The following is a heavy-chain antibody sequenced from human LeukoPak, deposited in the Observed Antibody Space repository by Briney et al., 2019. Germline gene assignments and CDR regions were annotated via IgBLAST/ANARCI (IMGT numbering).Heavy chain of an antibody. CDR3: ARARYSSSYHSHFDY. V-gene: IGHV3-30*04. CDR1: GHTFSIYA. J-gene: IGHJ4*02. CDR2: ISYDGSNK. D-gene: IGHD6-13*01. Sequence: GGTLRLSRAASGHTFSIYAMHWAPDAPGKGWECVPVISYDGSNKFSGKGRFTISRDNAKNSLYLQMNSLRAEDTAVYYCARARYSSSYHSHFDYWGQGTLVTVSS.